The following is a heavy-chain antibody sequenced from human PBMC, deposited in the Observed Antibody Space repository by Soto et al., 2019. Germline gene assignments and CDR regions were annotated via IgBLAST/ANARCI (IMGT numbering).Heavy chain of an antibody. CDR2: ISGSGGST. D-gene: IGHD6-19*01. CDR1: GFSFSYYA. J-gene: IGHJ4*02. V-gene: IGHV3-23*01. CDR3: ATPLTIAVAGSFHY. Sequence: GGSLRLSCAASGFSFSYYAMSWVGQSPGKGLEWVSDISGSGGSTYHADSVKGRFTISRDNSKNTLYLQMNSLRAEDTAVYYCATPLTIAVAGSFHYWGQGSLVTVSS.